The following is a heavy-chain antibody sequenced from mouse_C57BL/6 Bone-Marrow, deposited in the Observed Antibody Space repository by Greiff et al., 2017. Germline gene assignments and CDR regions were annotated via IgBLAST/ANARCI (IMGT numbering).Heavy chain of an antibody. D-gene: IGHD1-1*01. CDR3: TRWGYGSPYARDY. J-gene: IGHJ4*01. CDR2: IYPGNSDT. CDR1: GYTFTSYW. Sequence: EVKLQQSGTVLARPGASVKMSCKTSGYTFTSYWMHWVKQRPGQGLEWIGAIYPGNSDTSYNQKFKGKAKLTAVTSASTAYMELSSLTNEGSAVYYCTRWGYGSPYARDYWGQGTSVTVSS. V-gene: IGHV1-5*01.